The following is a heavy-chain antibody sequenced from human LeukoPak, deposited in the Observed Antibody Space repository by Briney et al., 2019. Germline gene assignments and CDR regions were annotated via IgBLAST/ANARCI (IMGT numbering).Heavy chain of an antibody. D-gene: IGHD2-15*01. CDR3: ARVGVVVAATGNFWFDP. Sequence: PGGSLTLSCAVSGFTFSSYEMNWVRQAQGKGMEGVSYISSSGTTIYYADSVNGRFTISRDNANNSLYLQMNSLGAEDTAVYYCARVGVVVAATGNFWFDPWGQGTLVTVSS. V-gene: IGHV3-48*03. CDR1: GFTFSSYE. J-gene: IGHJ5*02. CDR2: ISSSGTTI.